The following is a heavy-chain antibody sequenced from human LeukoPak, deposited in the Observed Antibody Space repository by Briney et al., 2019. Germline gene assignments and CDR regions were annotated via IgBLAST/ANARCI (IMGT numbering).Heavy chain of an antibody. V-gene: IGHV3-23*01. CDR2: ITGSGDST. Sequence: HTGGSLRLSCAGSGFTFSSYAMSWVRQAPGKGLEWVSAITGSGDSTYYRDSVKGRFTISRDNSKNTLYLQMNSLRAEDTAVYYCAKGGVRDGYNPWGQGTLVTVSS. CDR3: AKGGVRDGYNP. J-gene: IGHJ5*02. D-gene: IGHD5-24*01. CDR1: GFTFSSYA.